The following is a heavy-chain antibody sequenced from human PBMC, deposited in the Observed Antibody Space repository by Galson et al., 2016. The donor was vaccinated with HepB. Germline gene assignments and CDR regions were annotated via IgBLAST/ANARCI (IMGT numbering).Heavy chain of an antibody. CDR3: ARVITMVRGILEQRDYYGMDV. V-gene: IGHV3-23*01. Sequence: SLRLSCAAPGFTFSTYGMSWVRQAPGKGLEWVSVISGSGGSTYYADSVKGRFTISRDNSKNTLYLQMNSLRAEDTAVYYCARVITMVRGILEQRDYYGMDVWGQGTTVTVSS. J-gene: IGHJ6*02. CDR2: ISGSGGST. CDR1: GFTFSTYG. D-gene: IGHD3-10*01.